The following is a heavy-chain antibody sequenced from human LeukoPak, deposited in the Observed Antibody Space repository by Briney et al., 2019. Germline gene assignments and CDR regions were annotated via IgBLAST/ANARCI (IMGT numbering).Heavy chain of an antibody. D-gene: IGHD6-19*01. V-gene: IGHV3-7*01. CDR2: IKQDGSEK. CDR3: VSSPQYDMDV. J-gene: IGHJ6*02. Sequence: GGSLRLSCAASGFTFSSYWMSWVRQAPGKGLEWVANIKQDGSEKYYVDSVKGRFTISRDNAKSTLYLQMNSLRVEDTAVYYCVSSPQYDMDVWGQGTTVTVSS. CDR1: GFTFSSYW.